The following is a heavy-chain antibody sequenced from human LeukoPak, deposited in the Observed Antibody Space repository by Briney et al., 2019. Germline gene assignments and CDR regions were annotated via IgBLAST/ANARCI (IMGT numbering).Heavy chain of an antibody. Sequence: GGSLRLSCAASGFTFSSYAMSWVRQAPGKGLEWVSAISGSRGSTYYADSVRGRFTISRDNSKNTLYLQMNSLRAEDTAVYYCAKKYCTNGVCYRCFDYWGQGTLVTVSS. V-gene: IGHV3-23*01. CDR3: AKKYCTNGVCYRCFDY. CDR2: ISGSRGST. D-gene: IGHD2-8*01. CDR1: GFTFSSYA. J-gene: IGHJ4*02.